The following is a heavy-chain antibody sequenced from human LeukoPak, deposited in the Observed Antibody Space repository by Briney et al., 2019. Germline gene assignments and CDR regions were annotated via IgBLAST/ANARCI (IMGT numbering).Heavy chain of an antibody. J-gene: IGHJ4*02. CDR2: ITPLLDST. CDR3: TRLVAGGFDS. D-gene: IGHD1-26*01. Sequence: GASVKVSCKFSGGGISNYAVSWVRRAPGQGLEWMGRITPLLDSTKYAERFEDRVTISADKSANTVYIEVADLRFEDTAMYFCTRLVAGGFDSWGQGTLLTVSS. V-gene: IGHV1-69*04. CDR1: GGGISNYA.